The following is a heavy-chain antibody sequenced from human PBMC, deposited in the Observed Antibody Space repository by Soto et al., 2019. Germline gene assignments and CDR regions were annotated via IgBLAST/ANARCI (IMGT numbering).Heavy chain of an antibody. V-gene: IGHV4-28*01. CDR3: CSGSYYNVIDS. CDR1: GYSISSSNW. D-gene: IGHD3-10*02. CDR2: IYYSGGT. Sequence: SETLSLTCAVSGYSISSSNWWGWIRQPPGKGLECIGYIYYSGGTYYNPSFKSRITMSVDTSKNQFSLKVSSVTAVDTAVYYCCSGSYYNVIDSWGQGTLVTVSS. J-gene: IGHJ4*02.